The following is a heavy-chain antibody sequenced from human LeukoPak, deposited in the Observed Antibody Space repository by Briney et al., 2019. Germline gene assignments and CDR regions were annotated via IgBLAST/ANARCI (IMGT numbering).Heavy chain of an antibody. CDR1: GFTFSSYG. V-gene: IGHV3-30*18. CDR2: ISTDGSDK. Sequence: GMSLRLSCAVSGFTFSSYGMHWVRQAPGKGLEWVAVISTDGSDKNYADSVKGRFTISRDNSKNTLYLQMNSLRAEDTAVYYCAKERNLSYDYVWGSFYYDYWGQGTLVTVSS. D-gene: IGHD3-16*01. CDR3: AKERNLSYDYVWGSFYYDY. J-gene: IGHJ4*02.